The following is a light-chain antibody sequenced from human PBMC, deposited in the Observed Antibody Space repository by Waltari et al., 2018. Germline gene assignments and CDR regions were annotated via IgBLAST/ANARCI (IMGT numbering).Light chain of an antibody. Sequence: QSALTQPASVSGSPGQSITISCTGTSSDIGGYNYVPWYQQPPGRTPKLIIYDVSKRPSGVSNRFSGSKSGNTASLTISGLQGEDEADYYCSSYVSSSTLELFGGGTSLAVL. CDR3: SSYVSSSTLEL. CDR1: SSDIGGYNY. J-gene: IGLJ2*01. CDR2: DVS. V-gene: IGLV2-14*03.